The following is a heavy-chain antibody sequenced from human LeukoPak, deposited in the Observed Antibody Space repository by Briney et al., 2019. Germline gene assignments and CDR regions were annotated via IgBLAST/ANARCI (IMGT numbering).Heavy chain of an antibody. Sequence: SETLSLTCTVSGGSISSGGYYWSWIRQHPGKSLEWIGYIYYSGSTYYNPSLKSRATISVDTSKNQFSLKLSSVTAADTAVYYCARERSGSYCFDYWGQGTLVTVSS. CDR3: ARERSGSYCFDY. CDR1: GGSISSGGYY. D-gene: IGHD1-26*01. J-gene: IGHJ4*02. CDR2: IYYSGST. V-gene: IGHV4-31*03.